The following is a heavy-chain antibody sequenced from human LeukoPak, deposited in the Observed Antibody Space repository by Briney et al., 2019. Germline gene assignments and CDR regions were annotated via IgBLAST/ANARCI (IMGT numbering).Heavy chain of an antibody. D-gene: IGHD3-22*01. CDR3: ARLATQPRYDSSGYYHVPFDY. J-gene: IGHJ4*02. CDR1: GGSISSSSYY. V-gene: IGHV4-39*07. CDR2: IYYSGST. Sequence: SETLSLTCTVSGGSISSSSYYWGWIRQPPGKGLEWIGSIYYSGSTYYNPSLKSRVTISVDKSKNQFSLKLSSVTAADTAVYYCARLATQPRYDSSGYYHVPFDYWGQGTLVTVSS.